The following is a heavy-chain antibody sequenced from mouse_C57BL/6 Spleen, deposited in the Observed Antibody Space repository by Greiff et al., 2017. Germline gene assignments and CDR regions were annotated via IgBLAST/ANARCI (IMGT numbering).Heavy chain of an antibody. CDR1: GYTFTSYW. CDR3: TRCGVGSAMDY. J-gene: IGHJ4*01. Sequence: QVQLQQPGAELVKPGASVKMSCKASGYTFTSYWITWVKQRPGQGLEWIGDIYPGSGSTNYNEKFKSKATLTVDTSSSTAYMQLSSLASEDSAFYYCTRCGVGSAMDYWGQGTSVTVSS. CDR2: IYPGSGST. V-gene: IGHV1-55*01. D-gene: IGHD1-1*01.